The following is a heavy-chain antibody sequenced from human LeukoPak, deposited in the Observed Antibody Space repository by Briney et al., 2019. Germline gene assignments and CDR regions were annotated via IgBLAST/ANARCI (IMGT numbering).Heavy chain of an antibody. D-gene: IGHD2-2*01. Sequence: GGSLRLSCAASGFIFSDYGMHWVRQAPGKGLEWVAVVSYDGSDKYYADSVKGRFTISRDSSRNTLYLQMNSLRAEDTAVYYCAKSGCGSTSCYVNYWGQGTLVTVSS. CDR3: AKSGCGSTSCYVNY. CDR2: VSYDGSDK. J-gene: IGHJ4*02. V-gene: IGHV3-30*18. CDR1: GFIFSDYG.